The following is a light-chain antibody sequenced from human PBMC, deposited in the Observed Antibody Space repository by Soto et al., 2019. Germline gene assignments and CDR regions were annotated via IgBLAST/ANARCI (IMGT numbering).Light chain of an antibody. V-gene: IGKV4-1*01. CDR1: QSVLYSSNNKTH. CDR2: WAS. Sequence: IVMTQSPDSLAVSLGERATINCKSSQSVLYSSNNKTHLAWYQQRPGQPPKLLIYWASTRESGVPDRFSGSGCGTDFTLTITTLQAEDVAVYYCQQYDSTPPTFGQGTKLEIK. CDR3: QQYDSTPPT. J-gene: IGKJ2*01.